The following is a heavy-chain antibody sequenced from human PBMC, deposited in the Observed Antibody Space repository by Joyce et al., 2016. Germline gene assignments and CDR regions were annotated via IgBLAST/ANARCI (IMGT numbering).Heavy chain of an antibody. D-gene: IGHD4-17*01. J-gene: IGHJ4*02. CDR1: GFNFGIYW. Sequence: EVQLVESGGGLVQPGGSLRFSCAASGFNFGIYWMSWVRHVQGKGLEWVANINQDGSEKYDVDSMEGRFTISRDNAKNSLYLQMNSLRVEDTAVYYCARAVTKGTVDYWGQGTLVTVSS. V-gene: IGHV3-7*01. CDR2: INQDGSEK. CDR3: ARAVTKGTVDY.